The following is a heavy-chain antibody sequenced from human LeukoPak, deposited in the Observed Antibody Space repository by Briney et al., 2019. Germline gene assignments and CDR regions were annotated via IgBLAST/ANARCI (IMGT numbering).Heavy chain of an antibody. CDR2: ISAYNGNT. CDR3: ARVGRFQSASSCIFDY. CDR1: GYTFTSYG. J-gene: IGHJ4*02. D-gene: IGHD6-13*01. V-gene: IGHV1-18*01. Sequence: GASVKVSCKASGYTFTSYGISWVRQAPGQGLEWMGWISAYNGNTNYAQKLQGRVTMTTDTSTSTAYMELRSLRSDDTAVYYCARVGRFQSASSCIFDYWGQGTLVTVSS.